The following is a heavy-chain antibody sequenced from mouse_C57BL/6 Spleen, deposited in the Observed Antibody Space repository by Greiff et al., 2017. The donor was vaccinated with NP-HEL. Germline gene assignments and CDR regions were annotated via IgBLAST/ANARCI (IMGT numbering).Heavy chain of an antibody. CDR1: GFTFSDYY. Sequence: DVQLVESEGGLVQPGSSMKLSCTASGFTFSDYYMAWVRQVPEKGLEWVANINYDGSSTYYLDSLKSRFIISRDNAKNILYLQMSSLKSEDTATYYCARGGLYGLDYWGQGTTLTVSS. V-gene: IGHV5-16*01. CDR3: ARGGLYGLDY. CDR2: INYDGSST. J-gene: IGHJ2*01. D-gene: IGHD1-1*02.